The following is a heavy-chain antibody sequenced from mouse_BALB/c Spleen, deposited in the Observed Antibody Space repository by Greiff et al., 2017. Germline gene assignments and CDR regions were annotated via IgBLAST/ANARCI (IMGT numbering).Heavy chain of an antibody. D-gene: IGHD1-1*01. CDR1: GYTFTDYY. CDR3: ARGKFITTGVAPYYAMDY. V-gene: IGHV1-77*01. CDR2: IYPGSGNT. J-gene: IGHJ4*01. Sequence: VQLQQSGAELARPGASVKLSCKASGYTFTDYYINWVKQRTGQGLEWIGEIYPGSGNTYYNEKFKGKATLTADKSSSTAYMQLSSLTSEDSAVYFCARGKFITTGVAPYYAMDYWGQGTSVTVSS.